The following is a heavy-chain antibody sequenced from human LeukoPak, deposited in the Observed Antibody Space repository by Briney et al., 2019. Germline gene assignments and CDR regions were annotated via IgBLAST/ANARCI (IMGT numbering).Heavy chain of an antibody. V-gene: IGHV3-66*04. CDR3: ARRHYDRTGHYYVD. J-gene: IGHJ4*02. CDR2: IYSNGDT. D-gene: IGHD3-22*01. Sequence: AGGSLRLSCAASGFTVTSNYMSWVRQAPGKGLEWVSVIYSNGDTNYADSVKGRFTISRDSSKNTLYLQMSSLRAEDTAVYFCARRHYDRTGHYYVDWGQGTLVTVSS. CDR1: GFTVTSNY.